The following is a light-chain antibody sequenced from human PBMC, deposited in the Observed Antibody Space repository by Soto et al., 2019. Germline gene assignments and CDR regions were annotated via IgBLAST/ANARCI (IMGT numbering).Light chain of an antibody. CDR1: SNDIGEYNY. V-gene: IGLV2-14*01. J-gene: IGLJ1*01. CDR2: EVS. Sequence: QSALTQPASVSGSPGQSVTISCAGSSNDIGEYNYVSWYQQHPGEAPKVVIYEVSSRPSGSSNRFSGSKSGNTASLTISGLQADDEADYYCSSYTNSRTRVFGTGTKV. CDR3: SSYTNSRTRV.